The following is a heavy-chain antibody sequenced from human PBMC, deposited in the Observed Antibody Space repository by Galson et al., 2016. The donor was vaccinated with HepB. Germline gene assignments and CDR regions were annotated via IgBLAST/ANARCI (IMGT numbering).Heavy chain of an antibody. CDR3: ARDDAGTTSSYYYGMDV. Sequence: SVKVSCKAFGYIFTNYGIGWVRQAPGQGLEWMGWISGYNGNTNYAQKFQGRVTMTTDTSTSTAYMELRSLRFDDTAVYYCARDDAGTTSSYYYGMDVWGQGTTVTVSS. D-gene: IGHD6-13*01. CDR2: ISGYNGNT. V-gene: IGHV1-18*01. J-gene: IGHJ6*02. CDR1: GYIFTNYG.